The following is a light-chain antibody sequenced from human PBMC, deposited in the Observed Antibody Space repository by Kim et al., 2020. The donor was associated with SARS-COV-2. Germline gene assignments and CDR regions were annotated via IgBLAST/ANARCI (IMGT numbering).Light chain of an antibody. V-gene: IGLV1-44*01. CDR1: SYNIGRYT. CDR2: NDN. J-gene: IGLJ3*02. Sequence: QRVTISCSGSSYNIGRYTVNWYQQLPGTAPKLLIYNDNQRPSWVPDRFSGSKSDTSASLAITGLQAEDEADYYCQSYDSSLSGSVFGGGTQLTVL. CDR3: QSYDSSLSGSV.